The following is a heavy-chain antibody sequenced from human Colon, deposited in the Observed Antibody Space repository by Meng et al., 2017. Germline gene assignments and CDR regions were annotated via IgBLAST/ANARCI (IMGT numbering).Heavy chain of an antibody. V-gene: IGHV4-31*03. D-gene: IGHD3-16*01. CDR2: IYYSGST. CDR1: GASVSSGPYY. CDR3: ATEATLYYFDY. Sequence: QVLLQESGPGLVQPPQTLSLTCSVSGASVSSGPYYWSWIRQHPGKCLEWIGYIYYSGSTYYNPSLKSRVIISVDSSKNQFSLNLTSVTAADTAVYYCATEATLYYFDYWGQGALVTVSS. J-gene: IGHJ4*02.